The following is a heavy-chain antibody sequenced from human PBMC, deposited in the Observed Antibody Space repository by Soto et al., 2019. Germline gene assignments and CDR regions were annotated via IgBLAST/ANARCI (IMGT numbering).Heavy chain of an antibody. J-gene: IGHJ6*02. CDR2: IYYSGST. Sequence: ETLSLTCTVSGGSISSYYWSWIRQPPGKGLEWIGYIYYSGSTNYNPSLKSRVTISVDTSKNQFSLKLSSVTAADTAVYYCASSNIAVAVSVYYYYGMDVWGQGTTVTVSS. CDR3: ASSNIAVAVSVYYYYGMDV. CDR1: GGSISSYY. V-gene: IGHV4-59*01. D-gene: IGHD6-19*01.